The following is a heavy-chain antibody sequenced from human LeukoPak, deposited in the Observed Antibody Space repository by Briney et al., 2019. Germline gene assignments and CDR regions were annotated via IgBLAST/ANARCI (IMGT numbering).Heavy chain of an antibody. V-gene: IGHV4-34*01. CDR1: GGSFSGYY. CDR3: ARDFRGGYDFWSGYYTPYYFDY. Sequence: ASETLSLTCAVYGGSFSGYYWSWIRQPPGKGLEWIGEINHSGSTYYNPSLKSRVTISVDTSKNHFSLKLSSVTAADTAVYYCARDFRGGYDFWSGYYTPYYFDYWGQGTLVTVSP. J-gene: IGHJ4*02. CDR2: INHSGST. D-gene: IGHD3-3*01.